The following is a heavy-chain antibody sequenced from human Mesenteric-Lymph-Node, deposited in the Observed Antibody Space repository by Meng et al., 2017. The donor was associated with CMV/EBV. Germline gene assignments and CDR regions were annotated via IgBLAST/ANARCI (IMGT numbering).Heavy chain of an antibody. D-gene: IGHD1-26*01. CDR3: ARGGGIVGATELGAIDY. CDR1: GYTFTGYY. J-gene: IGHJ4*02. Sequence: ASVKVSCKASGYTFTGYYMHWVRQAPGQGLEWMGWINPNSGGTNYAQKFQGRVTMTRDTSISTAYMELSRLRSDDTAVYYCARGGGIVGATELGAIDYWGQGTLVTVSS. V-gene: IGHV1-2*02. CDR2: INPNSGGT.